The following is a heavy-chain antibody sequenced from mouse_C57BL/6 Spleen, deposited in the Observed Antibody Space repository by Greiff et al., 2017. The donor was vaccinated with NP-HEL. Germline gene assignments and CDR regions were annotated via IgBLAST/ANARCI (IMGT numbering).Heavy chain of an antibody. J-gene: IGHJ1*03. CDR1: GYTFTDYY. D-gene: IGHD1-1*01. Sequence: EVQLQQSGPELVKPGASVKISCKASGYTFTDYYMNWVKQSHGKSLEWIGDINPNNGGTSYNQKFKGKATLTVDKSSSTAYMELRSLTSEDSAVYYCARRFLLLGGFDVWGTGTTVTVSS. CDR3: ARRFLLLGGFDV. V-gene: IGHV1-26*01. CDR2: INPNNGGT.